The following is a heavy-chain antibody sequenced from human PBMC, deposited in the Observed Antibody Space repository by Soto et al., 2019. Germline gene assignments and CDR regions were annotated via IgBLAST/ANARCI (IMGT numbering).Heavy chain of an antibody. J-gene: IGHJ2*01. CDR3: AKGGLLVLRWYFDL. CDR1: GFTFSSYG. CDR2: ISYDGSNK. Sequence: QVQLVESGGGVVQPGRSLRLSCAASGFTFSSYGMHWVRQAPGKGLEWVAVISYDGSNKYYADSVKGRFTISRDNSKNTLYLQMNSLRAEDTAVYYCAKGGLLVLRWYFDLWGRGTLVTVSS. D-gene: IGHD6-13*01. V-gene: IGHV3-30*18.